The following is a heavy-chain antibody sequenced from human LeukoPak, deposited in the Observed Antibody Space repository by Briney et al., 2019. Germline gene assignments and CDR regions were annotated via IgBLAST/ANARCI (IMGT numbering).Heavy chain of an antibody. CDR3: ARGYGYTYGGGWFDT. CDR1: GFTFSNHW. V-gene: IGHV3-74*01. CDR2: INTDGSRT. Sequence: GGSLRLSCAASGFTFSNHWMYWVRQAPGKGLVWVSRINTDGSRTSYADSVKGRFTISRDNARNTLYLQVNSLRAEDTAVYYCARGYGYTYGGGWFDTWGQGTLVTVSS. J-gene: IGHJ5*02. D-gene: IGHD5-18*01.